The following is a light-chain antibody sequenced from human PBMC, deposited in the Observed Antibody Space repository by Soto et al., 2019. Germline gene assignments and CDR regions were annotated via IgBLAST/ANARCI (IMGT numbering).Light chain of an antibody. J-gene: IGKJ5*01. CDR2: RAS. Sequence: EIVMTQSPATLAGSPGETVTLSCRASQSLSGNLAWYQQKPGQAPRLLIFRASTRATGVPARFSGSGSGTNFTLTISSLEPEDFAVYYCQQRRSWQVTFGQGTRLEI. CDR3: QQRRSWQVT. CDR1: QSLSGN. V-gene: IGKV3-15*01.